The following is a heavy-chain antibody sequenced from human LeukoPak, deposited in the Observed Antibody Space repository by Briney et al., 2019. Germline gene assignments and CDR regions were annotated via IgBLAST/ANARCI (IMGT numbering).Heavy chain of an antibody. D-gene: IGHD3-10*01. CDR3: GSGLTDS. CDR1: GGSITSSSYY. V-gene: IGHV4-39*01. CDR2: IYSSGST. Sequence: SETLSLTCTVSGGSITSSSYYWGWIRQPPGKGLEWIGTIYSSGSTYYNPSLKSRVTTSSDTSKNQFSLKLSSVTAADTAVYYCGSGLTDSWGQGILATVSS. J-gene: IGHJ4*02.